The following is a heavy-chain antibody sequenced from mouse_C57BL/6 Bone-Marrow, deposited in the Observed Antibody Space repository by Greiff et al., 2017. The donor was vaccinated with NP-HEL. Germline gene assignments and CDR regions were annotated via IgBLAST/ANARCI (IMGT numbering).Heavy chain of an antibody. J-gene: IGHJ2*01. CDR1: GYTFTSYW. CDR3: ARSGATVVVPFDY. V-gene: IGHV1-64*01. CDR2: IHPNSGST. Sequence: VQLQQPGAELVKPGASVKLSCKASGYTFTSYWMHWVKQRPGQGLEWIGMIHPNSGSTNYNEKFKSKATLTVDKSSSTAYMQLSSLTSEDSAVYYCARSGATVVVPFDYWGQGTTLTVSS. D-gene: IGHD1-1*01.